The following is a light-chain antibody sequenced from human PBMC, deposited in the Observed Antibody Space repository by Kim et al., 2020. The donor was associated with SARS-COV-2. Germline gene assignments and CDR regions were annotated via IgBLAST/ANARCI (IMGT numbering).Light chain of an antibody. CDR2: KAS. V-gene: IGKV1-5*03. Sequence: ASVGDRVPITCRASQSISNWLAWYQQIPGEAPKLLIYKASSVETGGPSRFSGSGSGTEFTLNISSLHPDDFAAYYCQQYNSYPWTFGQGTKVDIK. CDR1: QSISNW. J-gene: IGKJ1*01. CDR3: QQYNSYPWT.